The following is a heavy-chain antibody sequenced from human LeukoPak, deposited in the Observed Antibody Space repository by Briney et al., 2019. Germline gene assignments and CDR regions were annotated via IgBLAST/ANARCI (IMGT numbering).Heavy chain of an antibody. Sequence: GGSLRLSCAASGFTFSSYAMSWVRQAPGKGLEWVSAISGSDGGTYYADSVKGRFTISRDNSKNTLYLQMNSLRAEDTAVHYCARGMGGSYDSSGYYFDYWGQGALVTVSS. CDR2: ISGSDGGT. V-gene: IGHV3-23*01. CDR3: ARGMGGSYDSSGYYFDY. D-gene: IGHD3-22*01. J-gene: IGHJ4*02. CDR1: GFTFSSYA.